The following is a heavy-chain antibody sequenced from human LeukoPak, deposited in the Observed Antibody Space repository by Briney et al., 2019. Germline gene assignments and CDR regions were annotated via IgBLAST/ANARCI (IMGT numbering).Heavy chain of an antibody. CDR3: ARVDDYGDLDY. V-gene: IGHV1-2*02. D-gene: IGHD4-17*01. Sequence: ASVKVSCKASGYTFTSYDINWVRQATGQGLEWMGWINPNSGGTNYAQKFQGRVTMTRDTSISTAYMELSRLRSDDTAVYYCARVDDYGDLDYWGQGTLVTVSS. CDR2: INPNSGGT. CDR1: GYTFTSYD. J-gene: IGHJ4*02.